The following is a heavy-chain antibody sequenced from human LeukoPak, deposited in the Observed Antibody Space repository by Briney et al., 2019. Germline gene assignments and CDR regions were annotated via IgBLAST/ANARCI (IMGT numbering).Heavy chain of an antibody. V-gene: IGHV3-74*01. D-gene: IGHD6-6*01. CDR2: INIDVSST. J-gene: IGHJ4*02. CDR1: GFTFSTYW. CDR3: TLTKGYSSSLSLDY. Sequence: RGSLRLSSAASGFTFSTYWMHWVRQAPGKGLLWVSRINIDVSSTSYADSVKGRFTISRDNAKNTLYLQMNSLRAEDTAWYYCTLTKGYSSSLSLDYWGQGTLVTVSS.